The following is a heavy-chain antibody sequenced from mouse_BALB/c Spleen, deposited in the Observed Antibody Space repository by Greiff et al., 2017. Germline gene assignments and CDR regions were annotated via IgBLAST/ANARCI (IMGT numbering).Heavy chain of an antibody. CDR3: ARDDGYYWYFDV. D-gene: IGHD2-3*01. V-gene: IGHV2-6-2*01. CDR1: GFSLTSYG. CDR2: IWSDGST. Sequence: QVQLQQSGPDLVAPSPSLSITCTVSGFSLTSYGVHWVRQPPGKGLEWLVVIWSDGSTTYNSALKSRLSISKDNSKSQVFLKMNSLQTDDTAMYYCARDDGYYWYFDVWGAGTTVTVSS. J-gene: IGHJ1*01.